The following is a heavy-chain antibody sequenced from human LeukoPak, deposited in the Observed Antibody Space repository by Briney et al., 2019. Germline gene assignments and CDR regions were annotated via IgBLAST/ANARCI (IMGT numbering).Heavy chain of an antibody. D-gene: IGHD3-10*01. CDR1: GGSISSYY. Sequence: PSETLSLTCTVSGGSISSYYWSWIRQPAGKGLEWIGRIYTSGSTNYNPSLKSRVTMSIDTSKNQFSLKLSSVTAADTAVYYCAVEVVRGVKSKWFYWGQGTLVTVSP. CDR2: IYTSGST. CDR3: AVEVVRGVKSKWFY. J-gene: IGHJ4*02. V-gene: IGHV4-4*07.